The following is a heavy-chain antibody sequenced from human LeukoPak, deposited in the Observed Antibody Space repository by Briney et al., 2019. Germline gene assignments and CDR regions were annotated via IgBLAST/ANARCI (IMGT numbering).Heavy chain of an antibody. V-gene: IGHV3-48*03. J-gene: IGHJ6*02. Sequence: GGSLRLSCAASGFSFGQYEMNWVRQAPGKGLEWIAYISVRAGTITYGDSAEGRFTISRDDAKNSLYLQMNGLRVEDTAIYYCAKDFPHYYEVPHGMDVWGEGTTVTV. D-gene: IGHD3-22*01. CDR1: GFSFGQYE. CDR3: AKDFPHYYEVPHGMDV. CDR2: ISVRAGTI.